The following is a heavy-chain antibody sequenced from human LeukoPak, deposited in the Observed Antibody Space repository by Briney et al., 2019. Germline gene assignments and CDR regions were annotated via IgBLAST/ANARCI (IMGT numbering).Heavy chain of an antibody. CDR3: VRDGPRAFCGGECYPDFDY. Sequence: GGSLRLSCAASRFMFSNYGMHWVRQVPGKGLEWVAEIWHDGRNKYYADSMKGRFTISRDNPKKTLYLQINSLRVEDTAVYYCVRDGPRAFCGGECYPDFDYWGQGTLVTVSS. J-gene: IGHJ4*02. CDR1: RFMFSNYG. CDR2: IWHDGRNK. D-gene: IGHD2-21*01. V-gene: IGHV3-33*01.